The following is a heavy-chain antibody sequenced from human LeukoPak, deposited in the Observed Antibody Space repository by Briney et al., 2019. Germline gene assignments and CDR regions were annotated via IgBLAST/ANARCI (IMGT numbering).Heavy chain of an antibody. Sequence: SETLSLTCAVYGGSFSDYYWSWIRQPPGQGLEWIGEINHSGSTTYSPSLKSRVTISVDTSKNQFSLRLNSVTATDTALYYCARGPSWYYNYWGQGTLVTVSS. CDR2: INHSGST. CDR3: ARGPSWYYNY. J-gene: IGHJ4*02. CDR1: GGSFSDYY. V-gene: IGHV4-34*01. D-gene: IGHD6-6*01.